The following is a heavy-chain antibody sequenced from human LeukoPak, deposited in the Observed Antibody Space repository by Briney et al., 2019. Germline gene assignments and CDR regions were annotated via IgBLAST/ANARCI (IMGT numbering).Heavy chain of an antibody. Sequence: GRSLRLSCAASGFTFSSYAMHWVRQAPGKGLEWVAVISYDGSNKYYADSVKGRFTISRDNSKNTLYLQMNSLRAEDTAVYYCARDRNFDWFQDPLFDYWGQGTLVTVSS. CDR1: GFTFSSYA. J-gene: IGHJ4*02. D-gene: IGHD3-9*01. CDR3: ARDRNFDWFQDPLFDY. CDR2: ISYDGSNK. V-gene: IGHV3-30-3*01.